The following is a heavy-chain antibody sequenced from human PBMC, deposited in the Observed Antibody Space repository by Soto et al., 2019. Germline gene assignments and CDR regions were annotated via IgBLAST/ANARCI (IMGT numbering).Heavy chain of an antibody. Sequence: QVQLVESGGGTVQPGRSLRLSCAASGFTFSSYGMHWVRQAPGEGLQWVAGIWFDGNTQYYADSVKGRFTISRDNSKNALYLQMNSLRAEDTAVYFCARGFSHYYCNMDVWGTGTTVTVSS. J-gene: IGHJ6*03. D-gene: IGHD3-10*01. CDR3: ARGFSHYYCNMDV. CDR1: GFTFSSYG. CDR2: IWFDGNTQ. V-gene: IGHV3-33*01.